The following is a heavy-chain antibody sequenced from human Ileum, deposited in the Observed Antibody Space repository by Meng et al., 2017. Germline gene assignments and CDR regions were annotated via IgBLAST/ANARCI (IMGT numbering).Heavy chain of an antibody. D-gene: IGHD1-1*01. J-gene: IGHJ4*02. Sequence: EGLLVGSGGGLVKPGWSRRLSCVGSRSIFDTYDMTWVRQAPGKGLEWVSSMGLSHSRGSYADSVKGRFTISRDNAKSSLYLQMNSLRAEDTAIYYCASDPNWSTNWGQGTLVTVSS. CDR2: MGLSHSRG. CDR1: RSIFDTYD. CDR3: ASDPNWSTN. V-gene: IGHV3-21*02.